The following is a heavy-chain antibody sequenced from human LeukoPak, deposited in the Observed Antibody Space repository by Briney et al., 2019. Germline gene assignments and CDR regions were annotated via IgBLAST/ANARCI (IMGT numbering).Heavy chain of an antibody. J-gene: IGHJ4*02. D-gene: IGHD2-15*01. Sequence: GSLRLSCAASGFTFSSYSMNWVRQAPGEGLEWVSYISSSSSTIYYADSVKGRFTISRDNAKNSLYLQMNSLRAEDTAVYYCARGSCSGGSCYLDYWGQGTLVTVSS. CDR1: GFTFSSYS. V-gene: IGHV3-48*01. CDR3: ARGSCSGGSCYLDY. CDR2: ISSSSSTI.